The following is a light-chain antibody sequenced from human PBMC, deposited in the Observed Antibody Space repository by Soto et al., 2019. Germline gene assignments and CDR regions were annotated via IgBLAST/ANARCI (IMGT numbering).Light chain of an antibody. V-gene: IGKV3-15*01. CDR2: GAS. J-gene: IGKJ4*01. Sequence: EIVMTQSPATLSLSPGERATLSCRASQSVSSNLAWYQQKPGQAPRLLIYGASTRATGVPARFSGSGSGTEFTLTISTLQSEDFAVYYCQQYYNWPPLTFGGGAKVDIK. CDR1: QSVSSN. CDR3: QQYYNWPPLT.